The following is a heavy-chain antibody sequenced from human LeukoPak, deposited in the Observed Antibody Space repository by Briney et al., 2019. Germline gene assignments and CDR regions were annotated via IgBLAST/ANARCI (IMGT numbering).Heavy chain of an antibody. J-gene: IGHJ6*02. CDR2: INHSGST. CDR1: GGSFSGYY. Sequence: PSETLSLTCAVYGGSFSGYYWSWIRQPPGKGLEWIGEINHSGSTNYNPSPKSRVTISVDASKNQFSLKLSSVTAADTAVYYCARGTLYSSSWYKSMNGMDVWGQGTTVTVSS. CDR3: ARGTLYSSSWYKSMNGMDV. D-gene: IGHD6-13*01. V-gene: IGHV4-34*01.